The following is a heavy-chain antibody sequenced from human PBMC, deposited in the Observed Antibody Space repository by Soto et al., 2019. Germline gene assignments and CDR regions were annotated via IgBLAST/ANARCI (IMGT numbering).Heavy chain of an antibody. CDR2: IYTSGST. CDR3: ARVQSYGGASLGVFDY. Sequence: KTSETLSLTCTVSGGSISSYYWSWIRQPAGKGLEWIGRIYTSGSTNYNPSLKSRVTMSVDTSKNQFSLKLSSVTAADTAVYYCARVQSYGGASLGVFDYWGQGTLVTVSS. V-gene: IGHV4-4*07. D-gene: IGHD1-26*01. CDR1: GGSISSYY. J-gene: IGHJ4*02.